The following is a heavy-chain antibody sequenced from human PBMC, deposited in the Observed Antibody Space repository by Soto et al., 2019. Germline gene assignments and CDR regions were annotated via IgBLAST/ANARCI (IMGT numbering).Heavy chain of an antibody. CDR3: ASAATVTKHYDY. D-gene: IGHD4-17*01. J-gene: IGHJ4*02. CDR2: INAANGNT. Sequence: ASVKVSCKTSGYTFTTVFLHWMRQAPGQRLEWMGWINAANGNTKYSQKFQGRVTITRDTSASTAYMELSSLTSEDTAVYYCASAATVTKHYDYWGQGTLVTVSS. V-gene: IGHV1-3*01. CDR1: GYTFTTVF.